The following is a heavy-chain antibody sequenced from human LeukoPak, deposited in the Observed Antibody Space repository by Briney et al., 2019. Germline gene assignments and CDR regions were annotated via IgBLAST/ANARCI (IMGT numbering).Heavy chain of an antibody. CDR1: GYRFATYW. CDR3: ARHPSSSSRDRFDY. J-gene: IGHJ4*02. V-gene: IGHV5-51*01. D-gene: IGHD6-13*01. CDR2: IYPGDSDT. Sequence: GESLKISCQGSGYRFATYWIGWVRQMPGKGLGWMGIIYPGDSDTRYSPSFQGQVTISADESISTAYLQWSSLKASDTAMYYCARHPSSSSRDRFDYWGQGTLVTVSS.